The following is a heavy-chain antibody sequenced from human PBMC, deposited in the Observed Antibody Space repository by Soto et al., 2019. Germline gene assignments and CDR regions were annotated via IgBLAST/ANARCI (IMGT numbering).Heavy chain of an antibody. V-gene: IGHV1-18*01. CDR3: ARVFYEGYCNNGACTESAWFDP. D-gene: IGHD2-8*01. CDR1: GYTFTSYG. Sequence: QVQLVQSGAEVNKPGASVKVSCKASGYTFTSYGISWVRQAPGQGLEWMGWISAYNGNTNYVHNLQGRVTMTRGTSTSRDFMELRVLISNDTAVYYCARVFYEGYCNNGACTESAWFDPWGRGTLVTVSS. J-gene: IGHJ5*02. CDR2: ISAYNGNT.